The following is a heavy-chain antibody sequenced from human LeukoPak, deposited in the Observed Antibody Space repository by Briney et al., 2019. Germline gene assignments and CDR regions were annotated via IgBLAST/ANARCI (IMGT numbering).Heavy chain of an antibody. D-gene: IGHD3-16*01. J-gene: IGHJ4*02. CDR1: GFTFTTSD. CDR3: ARGAGFDYVWKKSRYFDY. V-gene: IGHV1-18*01. Sequence: ASVRVSCKASGFTFTTSDIFWLRQAPGQGLEYMGWINVNEAHADYAQDFQGRVSMTTDTSTNTAYMELAGLKSNDTAVYYCARGAGFDYVWKKSRYFDYWGQGTLVTVSS. CDR2: INVNEAHA.